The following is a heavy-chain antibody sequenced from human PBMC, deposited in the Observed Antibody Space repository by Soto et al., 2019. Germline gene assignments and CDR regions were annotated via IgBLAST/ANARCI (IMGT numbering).Heavy chain of an antibody. Sequence: QNTLKESGPTLVKPTQTLTLTCTFSGFSLSTSGVGVGWIRQPPGKALEWLALIYWNDDKRYSPSLKSRLTITKDTSKIQVVLTMTNMDPVDTATYYCAHRGWYDYFDYWGQGTLVTVSS. J-gene: IGHJ4*02. CDR3: AHRGWYDYFDY. V-gene: IGHV2-5*01. CDR2: IYWNDDK. D-gene: IGHD6-13*01. CDR1: GFSLSTSGVG.